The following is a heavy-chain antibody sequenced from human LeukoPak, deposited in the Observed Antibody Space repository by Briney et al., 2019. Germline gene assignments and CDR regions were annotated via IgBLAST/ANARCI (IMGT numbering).Heavy chain of an antibody. J-gene: IGHJ4*02. CDR2: VSYSSSTI. Sequence: GGSLRLSCAASGFTFSSYSVNWVRQAPGKGLEWISYVSYSSSTIYYADSVKGRFTISRDNAKNSLYLQMNSLRDEDTAVYYCARDAHIVRGVNPLDYWGQGTLVTVSS. V-gene: IGHV3-48*02. CDR1: GFTFSSYS. CDR3: ARDAHIVRGVNPLDY. D-gene: IGHD3-10*01.